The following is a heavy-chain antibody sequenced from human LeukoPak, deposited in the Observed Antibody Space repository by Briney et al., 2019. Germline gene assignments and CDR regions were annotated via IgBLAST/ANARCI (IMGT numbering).Heavy chain of an antibody. D-gene: IGHD3-22*01. Sequence: ASVKVSCKASGYTFTSYGISWVRQAPGQGLEWMGWTSAYNGNTNYAQKLQGRVTMTTDTSTSTAYMELRSLRSDDTAVYYCARGRIDPYYYDSSRPLDFDYWGQGTLVTVSS. V-gene: IGHV1-18*01. J-gene: IGHJ4*02. CDR2: TSAYNGNT. CDR1: GYTFTSYG. CDR3: ARGRIDPYYYDSSRPLDFDY.